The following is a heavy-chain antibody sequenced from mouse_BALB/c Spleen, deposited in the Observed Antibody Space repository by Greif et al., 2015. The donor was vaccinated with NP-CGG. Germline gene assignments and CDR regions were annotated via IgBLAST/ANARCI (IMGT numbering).Heavy chain of an antibody. CDR2: ISDGGSYT. J-gene: IGHJ2*01. CDR3: ARDYFDY. Sequence: DVQLVESGGGLVKPGGSLKLSCAASGFTFSDYYMYWARQTPEKRLEWVATISDGGSYTYYPDSVKGRFTISRDNAKNNLYLQMSSLKSEDTAMYYCARDYFDYWGQGTTLTVSS. CDR1: GFTFSDYY. V-gene: IGHV5-4*02.